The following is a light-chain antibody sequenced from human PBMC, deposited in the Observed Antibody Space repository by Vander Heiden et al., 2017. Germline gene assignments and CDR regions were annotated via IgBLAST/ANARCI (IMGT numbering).Light chain of an antibody. J-gene: IGKJ1*01. CDR1: QSVSSSY. CDR2: GAS. CDR3: QQYAGSPTWT. V-gene: IGKV3-20*01. Sequence: EIVLTQSPGTLSLSPGERATLSCRASQSVSSSYLAWYQQKPGQAPRLLIYGASSRATGIPDRFSGSGSGTDFTLTISRLEPEDFAVYYCQQYAGSPTWTFGQRTKVEIK.